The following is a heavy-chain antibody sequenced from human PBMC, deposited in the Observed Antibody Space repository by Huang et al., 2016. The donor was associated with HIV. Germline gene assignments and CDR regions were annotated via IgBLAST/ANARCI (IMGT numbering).Heavy chain of an antibody. J-gene: IGHJ4*02. Sequence: QVQLVESGGGVVQPGGSLRISCAASGFTFGSYGMHWVRQAPGKGLEGVAVISYDAKTKYYADSVKGRFSISRDNSKTTVYLQLNSLRVEDTAVYYCAKGGSAAAVLDFWGQGTLVTVSS. V-gene: IGHV3-30*18. CDR1: GFTFGSYG. CDR3: AKGGSAAAVLDF. CDR2: ISYDAKTK. D-gene: IGHD6-13*01.